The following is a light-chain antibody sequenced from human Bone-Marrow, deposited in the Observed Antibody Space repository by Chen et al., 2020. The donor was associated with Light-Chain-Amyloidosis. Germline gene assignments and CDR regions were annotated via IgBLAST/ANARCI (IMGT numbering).Light chain of an antibody. CDR3: QQYYATPLT. CDR2: WAS. J-gene: IGKJ4*01. Sequence: DIVMTQSPDSLAVSLGERATINCKSRQSVLYSSNNKNYLAWYQLRAGQPPKLLIYWASTRESGVPDRFSGSGSGTDFTLTISSLQAEDVAVYYCQQYYATPLTFGGGTKVEIK. CDR1: QSVLYSSNNKNY. V-gene: IGKV4-1*01.